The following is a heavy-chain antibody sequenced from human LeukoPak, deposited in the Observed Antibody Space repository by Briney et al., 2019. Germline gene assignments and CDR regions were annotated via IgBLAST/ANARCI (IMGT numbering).Heavy chain of an antibody. V-gene: IGHV3-23*01. D-gene: IGHD3-10*01. J-gene: IGHJ4*02. CDR1: GFTFSSYA. CDR3: AKVQDPGERRVRSGYFDY. CDR2: ISGSGGST. Sequence: GGSLRLSCAASGFTFSSYAMSWVRQAPGKGLEWVSGISGSGGSTYYADSVKGRFTISRDNSKNTLYLKMNSLRAEDTAVYYCAKVQDPGERRVRSGYFDYWGQGTLVTVSS.